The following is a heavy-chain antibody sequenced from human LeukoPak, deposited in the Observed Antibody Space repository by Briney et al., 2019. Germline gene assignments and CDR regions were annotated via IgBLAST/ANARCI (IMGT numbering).Heavy chain of an antibody. CDR3: ARDPPITIFGVVTPGAFDI. D-gene: IGHD3-3*01. CDR1: GYTFTSYA. CDR2: INTKTGNP. V-gene: IGHV7-4-1*02. J-gene: IGHJ3*02. Sequence: GASVKVSCKASGYTFTSYAMNWVRQAPGQGLEWMGWINTKTGNPTYAQGFTGRFVFSLDTSVSTSYLQISSLKAEDTAVYYCARDPPITIFGVVTPGAFDIWGQGTMVTVSS.